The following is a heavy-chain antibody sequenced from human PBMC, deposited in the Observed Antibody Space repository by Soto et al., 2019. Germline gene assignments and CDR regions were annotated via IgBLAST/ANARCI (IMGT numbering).Heavy chain of an antibody. Sequence: WWSLRLSCSTPVFTFSSYSMNWGRQAPGMGLEWVSSISSSSRYIYYADSVRGRFTISRDNAKNSLHLQINSLRAEDTAVYYCARDRLVAATSAPPYCYYGMDVWGQGTTVTVSS. CDR3: ARDRLVAATSAPPYCYYGMDV. D-gene: IGHD2-15*01. V-gene: IGHV3-21*01. CDR2: ISSSSRYI. CDR1: VFTFSSYS. J-gene: IGHJ6*02.